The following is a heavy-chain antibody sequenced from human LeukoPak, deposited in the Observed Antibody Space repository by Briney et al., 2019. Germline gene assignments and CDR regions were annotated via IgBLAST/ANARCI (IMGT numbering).Heavy chain of an antibody. Sequence: GGSLRLSCAASGFTFDDYAMHWVRQAPGKGLEWVSLITSNGGSTYYADSVKGRFTISRDNAKNSLYLQMNSLRAEDTAVYYCAKEYSSSWYDAFDIWGQGTMVTVSS. J-gene: IGHJ3*02. V-gene: IGHV3-43D*03. CDR3: AKEYSSSWYDAFDI. D-gene: IGHD6-13*01. CDR1: GFTFDDYA. CDR2: ITSNGGST.